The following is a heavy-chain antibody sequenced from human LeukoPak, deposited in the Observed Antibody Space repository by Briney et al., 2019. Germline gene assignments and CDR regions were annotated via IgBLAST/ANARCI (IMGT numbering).Heavy chain of an antibody. J-gene: IGHJ6*03. Sequence: SETLSLTCTVSGGSISSYYWSWIRQPAGKGLEWIGRIYTSGSTNYNPSLKSRVTMSVDTSKNQFSLKLSSVTAADTAVYYCARGQIVVVPAATHHYMDVWGKGTTVTVSS. CDR3: ARGQIVVVPAATHHYMDV. CDR1: GGSISSYY. CDR2: IYTSGST. V-gene: IGHV4-4*07. D-gene: IGHD2-2*01.